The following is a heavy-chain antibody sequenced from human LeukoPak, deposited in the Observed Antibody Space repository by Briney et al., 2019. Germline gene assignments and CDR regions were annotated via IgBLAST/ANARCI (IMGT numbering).Heavy chain of an antibody. CDR1: GGSFSGYY. J-gene: IGHJ4*02. Sequence: PSETLSLTCAVYGGSFSGYYWSWIRQPPGKGLEWIGEINHSGSTNYNPSLKSRVTISVDTSKNQFSLKLSSVTAADTAVYYCAGGGPLEYYDFWSGPGDYWGQGTLVTVSS. V-gene: IGHV4-34*01. CDR3: AGGGPLEYYDFWSGPGDY. CDR2: INHSGST. D-gene: IGHD3-3*01.